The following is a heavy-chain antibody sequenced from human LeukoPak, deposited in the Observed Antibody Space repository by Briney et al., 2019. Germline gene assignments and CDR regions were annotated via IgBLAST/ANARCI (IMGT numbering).Heavy chain of an antibody. J-gene: IGHJ4*02. Sequence: SETLSLTCTVSGGSISSSSYYWGWIRQPPGKGLEWIGSIYYSGSTYYNPSLESRVTISVDTSKNQFSLKLSSVTAADTAVYYCARRKGVDIVVVPAAMFGWDYWGQGTLVTVSS. D-gene: IGHD2-2*01. CDR2: IYYSGST. CDR3: ARRKGVDIVVVPAAMFGWDY. CDR1: GGSISSSSYY. V-gene: IGHV4-39*07.